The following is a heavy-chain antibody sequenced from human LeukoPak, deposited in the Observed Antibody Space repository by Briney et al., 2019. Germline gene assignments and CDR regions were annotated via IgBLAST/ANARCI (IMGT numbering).Heavy chain of an antibody. V-gene: IGHV3-30*18. Sequence: GGSLRLSCAASGFTFSSYAMSWVRQAPGKGLEWVAVISYDGSNKYYADSVKGRFTISRDNSKNTLYLQMNSLRAEDTAVYYCAKDLRGSLAPRASGYYGMDVWGQGTTVTVSS. CDR3: AKDLRGSLAPRASGYYGMDV. CDR2: ISYDGSNK. CDR1: GFTFSSYA. D-gene: IGHD1-26*01. J-gene: IGHJ6*02.